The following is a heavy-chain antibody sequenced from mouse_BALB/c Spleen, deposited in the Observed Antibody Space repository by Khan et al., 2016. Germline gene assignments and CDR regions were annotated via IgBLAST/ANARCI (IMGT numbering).Heavy chain of an antibody. Sequence: EGRLPGSGGGLVQPGGSLKLSFAASGFDFSRSWMSWVRKAPGKGLEWIGEINPDSSTINYTPSLKVKFIISRDNAKNTLYLQMSKVRSEDTALSYCARRSTVGFDYWGQGTTLTVSS. CDR3: ARRSTVGFDY. J-gene: IGHJ2*01. CDR1: GFDFSRSW. V-gene: IGHV4-1*02. CDR2: INPDSSTI. D-gene: IGHD1-1*01.